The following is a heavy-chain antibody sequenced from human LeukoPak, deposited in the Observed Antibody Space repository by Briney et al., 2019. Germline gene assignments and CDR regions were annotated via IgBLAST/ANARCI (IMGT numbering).Heavy chain of an antibody. D-gene: IGHD4-17*01. CDR1: GYTFTSYG. Sequence: REASVKVSCKASGYTFTSYGISWVRQAPGQGLEWMGIINPSGGSTSYAQKFQGRVTMTRDMSTSTVYMELSSLRSEDTAVYYCARDHQYGDYDGTFDYWGQGTLVTVSS. J-gene: IGHJ4*02. CDR3: ARDHQYGDYDGTFDY. CDR2: INPSGGST. V-gene: IGHV1-46*01.